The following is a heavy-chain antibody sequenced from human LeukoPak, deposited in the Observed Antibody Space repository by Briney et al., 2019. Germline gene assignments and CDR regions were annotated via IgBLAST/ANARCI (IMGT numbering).Heavy chain of an antibody. D-gene: IGHD3-10*01. CDR3: ARASMVRGVGIDY. CDR1: GYTFTGYY. Sequence: GASVKVSCKTSGYTFTGYYIHWVRQAPGQGLEWMGWISAYNGNTNYAQKLQGRVTMTTDTSTSTAYMELRSLRSDDTAVYYCARASMVRGVGIDYWGQGTLVTVSS. CDR2: ISAYNGNT. J-gene: IGHJ4*02. V-gene: IGHV1-18*04.